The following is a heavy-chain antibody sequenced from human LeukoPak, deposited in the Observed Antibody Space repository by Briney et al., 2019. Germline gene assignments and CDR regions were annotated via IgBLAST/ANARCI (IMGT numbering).Heavy chain of an antibody. CDR3: TTGLGRTNDDY. J-gene: IGHJ4*02. CDR2: IKTESEGGAI. Sequence: GGSLRLSCAASGFNFRNAWMSWGRQAPGKGLEWVGRIKTESEGGAIDYSALVKGRFTISRDDSKSTVYLQMSRLQSEDSAVYYCTTGLGRTNDDYWGQGTLVIVSS. D-gene: IGHD2-2*01. CDR1: GFNFRNAW. V-gene: IGHV3-15*01.